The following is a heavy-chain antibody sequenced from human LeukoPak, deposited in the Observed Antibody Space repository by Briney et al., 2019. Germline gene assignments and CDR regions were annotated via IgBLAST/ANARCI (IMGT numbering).Heavy chain of an antibody. J-gene: IGHJ5*02. V-gene: IGHV1-18*01. D-gene: IGHD1-7*01. CDR2: ISAYNGNT. CDR1: GYTFTSYG. CDR3: ARDSSFSQLELKGVNWFDP. Sequence: ASVKVSCKASGYTFTSYGISWVRQAPGQGLEWMGWISAYNGNTNYAQKLQGRVTMTTDTSTSTAYMELRSLRSDDTAVYYCARDSSFSQLELKGVNWFDPWGQGTLVTVSS.